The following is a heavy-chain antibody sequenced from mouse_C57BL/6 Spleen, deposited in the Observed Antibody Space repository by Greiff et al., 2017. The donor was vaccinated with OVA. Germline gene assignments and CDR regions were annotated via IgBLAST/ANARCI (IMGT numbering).Heavy chain of an antibody. CDR3: ARHPHITTVVATDYFDY. J-gene: IGHJ2*01. V-gene: IGHV5-6*01. Sequence: EVQGVESGGDLVKPGGSLKLSCAASGFTFSSYGMSWVRQTPDKRLEWVATISSGGSYTYYPDSVKGRFTISRDNAKNTLYLQMSSLKSEDTAMYYCARHPHITTVVATDYFDYWGQGTTLTVSS. CDR1: GFTFSSYG. D-gene: IGHD1-1*01. CDR2: ISSGGSYT.